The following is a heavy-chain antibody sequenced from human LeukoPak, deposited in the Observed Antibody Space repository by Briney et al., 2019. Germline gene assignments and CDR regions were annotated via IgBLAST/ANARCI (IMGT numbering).Heavy chain of an antibody. V-gene: IGHV4-34*01. CDR3: ARGRCIDY. CDR2: INHSGST. CDR1: GGSFSGYY. J-gene: IGHJ4*02. Sequence: SETLSLTCAVYGGSFSGYYWSWIRQPPGKGLEWIGEINHSGSTNYNPSLKSRVTISVDTSKNQFSLKLSSVTAADTAVYYCARGRCIDYWGQGTLVTVSS.